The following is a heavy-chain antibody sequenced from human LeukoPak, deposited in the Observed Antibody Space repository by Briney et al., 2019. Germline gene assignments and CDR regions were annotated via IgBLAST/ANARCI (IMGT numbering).Heavy chain of an antibody. J-gene: IGHJ4*02. CDR3: AGSRNGMVDY. D-gene: IGHD4-11*01. CDR2: ISSSGSTI. Sequence: SGGSLRLSCAASGFTFSSYEMNWVRQAPGKGLEWVSYISSSGSTIYYADSVKGRFTISRDNAKNSLYLQMNSPRAEDTAVYYCAGSRNGMVDYWGRGTLVTVSS. CDR1: GFTFSSYE. V-gene: IGHV3-48*03.